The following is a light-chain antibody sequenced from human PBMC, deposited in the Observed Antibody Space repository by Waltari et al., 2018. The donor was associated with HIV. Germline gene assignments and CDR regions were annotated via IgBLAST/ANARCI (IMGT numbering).Light chain of an antibody. Sequence: QSALPQPASVSGSPGQSITISCTGTSSDVGGYTYVSWYQQHPGKAPKLMIYEVSNRPSGVSNRFSGSKSGNTASLTISGLQAEDEADYYCSSYTSSSLYVFGTGTKVTVL. CDR2: EVS. CDR3: SSYTSSSLYV. CDR1: SSDVGGYTY. J-gene: IGLJ1*01. V-gene: IGLV2-14*01.